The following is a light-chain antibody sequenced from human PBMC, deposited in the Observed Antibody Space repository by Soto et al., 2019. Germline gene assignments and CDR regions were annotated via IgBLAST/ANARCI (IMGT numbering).Light chain of an antibody. J-gene: IGLJ2*01. CDR1: SSDVGDYNY. CDR2: DAS. Sequence: QSALTQPASVSGSPGQSITISCTGTSSDVGDYNYVSWYQQYPGKAPKLMIYDASNRPSGVSNRFSGSKSGNTASLTISGLPAEDEADYYCSSYTSSSTLFGGGTKLTVL. V-gene: IGLV2-14*01. CDR3: SSYTSSSTL.